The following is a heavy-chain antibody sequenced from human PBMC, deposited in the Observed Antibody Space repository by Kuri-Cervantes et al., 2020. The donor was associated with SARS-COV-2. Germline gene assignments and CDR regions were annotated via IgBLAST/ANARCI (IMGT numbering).Heavy chain of an antibody. CDR3: ASLYCSSTSCSPPGDY. CDR1: GGSFSDYY. D-gene: IGHD2-2*01. Sequence: SETLSLTCAVYGGSFSDYYWNWIRQPPGKGLEWIGEISDSGSTNYNPSLKSRVTISVDTSKNQFSLKLSSVTAADTAVYYCASLYCSSTSCSPPGDYWGQGTLVTVSS. J-gene: IGHJ4*02. V-gene: IGHV4-34*01. CDR2: ISDSGST.